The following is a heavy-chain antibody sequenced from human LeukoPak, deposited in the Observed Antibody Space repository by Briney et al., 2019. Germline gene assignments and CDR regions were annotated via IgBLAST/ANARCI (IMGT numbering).Heavy chain of an antibody. CDR1: GYSISSGYY. V-gene: IGHV4-38-2*01. D-gene: IGHD1-20*01. Sequence: SETLSLTCAVSGYSISSGYYWGWIRQPPGKGLEWIGSIYHSGSTYYNPSLKSRVTISVDTSKNQFSLKLSSVTAADTAVYYCARVCITGTTGRFDYWGQGTLVTVSS. J-gene: IGHJ4*02. CDR2: IYHSGST. CDR3: ARVCITGTTGRFDY.